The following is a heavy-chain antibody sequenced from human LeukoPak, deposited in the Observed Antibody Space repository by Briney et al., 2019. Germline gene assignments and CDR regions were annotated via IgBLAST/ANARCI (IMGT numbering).Heavy chain of an antibody. Sequence: GGSLRLSCAASGFTFSSYSMNWVRQAPGKGLEWVSSISSSSSYIYYADSVKGRFTISRDNAKNSLYLQMNSLRAEDTAVYYCACWELLGAFDIWGQGTMVTVSS. J-gene: IGHJ3*02. V-gene: IGHV3-21*01. CDR3: ACWELLGAFDI. CDR2: ISSSSSYI. D-gene: IGHD1-26*01. CDR1: GFTFSSYS.